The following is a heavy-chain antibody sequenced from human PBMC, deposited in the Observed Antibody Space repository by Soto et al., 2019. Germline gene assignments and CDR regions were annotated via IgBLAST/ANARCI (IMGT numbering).Heavy chain of an antibody. CDR1: GGSISSGDYY. V-gene: IGHV4-30-4*02. CDR3: AESARGSYFDY. CDR2: IYYSGST. J-gene: IGHJ4*02. D-gene: IGHD3-10*01. Sequence: SETLSLTCTVSGGSISSGDYYWSWIRQPPGKGLEWIGYIYYSGSTYYNPSLKSRVTISVDTSKNQFSLKLSSVTAADTAVYYCAESARGSYFDYWGQGTLVTVSS.